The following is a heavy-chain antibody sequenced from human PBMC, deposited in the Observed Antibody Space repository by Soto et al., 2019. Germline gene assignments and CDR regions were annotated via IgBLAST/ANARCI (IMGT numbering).Heavy chain of an antibody. J-gene: IGHJ4*02. CDR2: ISGSGGST. D-gene: IGHD6-13*01. CDR1: VFTFSSYA. V-gene: IGHV3-23*01. Sequence: LXLSCATSVFTFSSYAMSWVRQAPVKGLEWVSAISGSGGSTYYADSVKGRFTISRDNSKNTLYLQMNSLRAEDTAVYYCAKDGRIAAAGTFFDYWGQGTLVTVSS. CDR3: AKDGRIAAAGTFFDY.